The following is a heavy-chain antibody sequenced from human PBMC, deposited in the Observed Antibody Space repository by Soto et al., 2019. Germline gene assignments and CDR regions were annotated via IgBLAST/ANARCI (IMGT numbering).Heavy chain of an antibody. CDR3: ARGSGRQVYNYYGMDV. Sequence: SETLSLTCAVSGGSISSSNWWCWVRQSPGKGLEWIGEIYHSGSTNYNPSLKSRVTISVDKSKNQFSLKLSSVTAADTAVYYCARGSGRQVYNYYGMDVWGQGTTVTVSS. CDR1: GGSISSSNW. CDR2: IYHSGST. J-gene: IGHJ6*02. V-gene: IGHV4-4*02. D-gene: IGHD3-10*01.